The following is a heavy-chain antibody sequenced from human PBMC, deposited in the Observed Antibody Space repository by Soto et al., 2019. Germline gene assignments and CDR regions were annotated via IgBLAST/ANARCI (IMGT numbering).Heavy chain of an antibody. J-gene: IGHJ4*02. CDR3: ARGWAWSYYDYVWGSYRSWYFDY. V-gene: IGHV4-34*01. D-gene: IGHD3-16*02. CDR1: GGSFSGYY. Sequence: PSETLSLTCAVYGGSFSGYYWSWIRQPPGKGLEWIGEINHSGSTNYNPSLKSRVTISVDTSKNQFSLKLSSVTAADTAVYYCARGWAWSYYDYVWGSYRSWYFDYWGQGTLVTVS. CDR2: INHSGST.